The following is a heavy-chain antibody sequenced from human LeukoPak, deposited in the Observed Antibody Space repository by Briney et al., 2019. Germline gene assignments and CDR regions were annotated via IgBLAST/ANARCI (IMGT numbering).Heavy chain of an antibody. CDR3: ARRFDY. V-gene: IGHV4-34*01. J-gene: IGHJ4*02. CDR1: GGSFSGYY. Sequence: SETLSLTCAVYGGSFSGYYWSWIRQPPGKGLEWIGEINHSGSTNYNPSLKSRVTISVDTSENQFSLKLSSVTAADTAVYYCARRFDYWGQGTLVTVSS. CDR2: INHSGST.